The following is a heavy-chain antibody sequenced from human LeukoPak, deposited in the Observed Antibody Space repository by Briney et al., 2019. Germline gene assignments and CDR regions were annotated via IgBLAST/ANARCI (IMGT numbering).Heavy chain of an antibody. CDR2: NYYSGST. CDR1: GGPISSYY. D-gene: IGHD3-3*01. Sequence: SETLSLTCTVSGGPISSYYWSWIRQPPGKGLEWIGYNYYSGSTNYNPSLKSRVTISVDTSRNQFSLKLSSVTAADTAVYYCARASDWIGAFDIWGQGTMVTVSS. J-gene: IGHJ3*02. V-gene: IGHV4-59*01. CDR3: ARASDWIGAFDI.